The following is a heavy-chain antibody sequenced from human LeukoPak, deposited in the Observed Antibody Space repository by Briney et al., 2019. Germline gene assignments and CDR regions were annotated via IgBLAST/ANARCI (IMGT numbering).Heavy chain of an antibody. D-gene: IGHD5-12*01. CDR3: ATVVAKYNWFDP. CDR2: INAYNGNT. Sequence: ASVKVSCRASGYTFTSYGISWVRQAPGQGLEWMGWINAYNGNTNYVQKLQGRVTMTTDTSTSTAYMELRSLRSDDTAVYYCATVVAKYNWFDPWGQGTLVTVSS. CDR1: GYTFTSYG. J-gene: IGHJ5*02. V-gene: IGHV1-18*01.